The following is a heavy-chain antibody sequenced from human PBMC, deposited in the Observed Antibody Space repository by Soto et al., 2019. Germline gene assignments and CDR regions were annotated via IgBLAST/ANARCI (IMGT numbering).Heavy chain of an antibody. D-gene: IGHD6-19*01. CDR1: GFTFSSYG. CDR2: ISYDGSNK. Sequence: QVQLVESGGGVVQPGRSLRLSCAASGFTFSSYGMHWVRQAPGKGLEWVAVISYDGSNKYYADSVKGRFTISRDNPKNXLYLKMNSLRAEDTAVYYCAKEGIAVGGRVGWFDPWGQGTLVTVSS. J-gene: IGHJ5*02. V-gene: IGHV3-30*18. CDR3: AKEGIAVGGRVGWFDP.